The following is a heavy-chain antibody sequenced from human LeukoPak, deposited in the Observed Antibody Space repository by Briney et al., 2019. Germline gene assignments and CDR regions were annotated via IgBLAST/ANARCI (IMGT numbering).Heavy chain of an antibody. CDR3: ARLGPGEFDY. V-gene: IGHV4-59*08. J-gene: IGHJ4*02. Sequence: PSQTLSLTCSVSGGSIRSYYWSWVRHPPGTGLEWISYIYYSGSTDYNPSLKSRVSISVDTSKNQFSLKLSSVTAADTAVYYCARLGPGEFDYWGQGRLVTVSS. D-gene: IGHD3-16*01. CDR1: GGSIRSYY. CDR2: IYYSGST.